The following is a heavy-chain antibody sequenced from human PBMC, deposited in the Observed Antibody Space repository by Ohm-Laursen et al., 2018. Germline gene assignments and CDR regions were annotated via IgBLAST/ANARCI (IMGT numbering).Heavy chain of an antibody. CDR3: ARDGYCGGDCYPDY. V-gene: IGHV4-4*07. J-gene: IGHJ4*02. Sequence: GTLSLTCTVSGGSISSYYWSWIRQPAGKGLELIGRIYTSGSTNYNPSLKSRVTMSVDTSKNQFSLKLSSVTAADTAVYYCARDGYCGGDCYPDYWGQGTLVTVSS. CDR1: GGSISSYY. CDR2: IYTSGST. D-gene: IGHD2-21*02.